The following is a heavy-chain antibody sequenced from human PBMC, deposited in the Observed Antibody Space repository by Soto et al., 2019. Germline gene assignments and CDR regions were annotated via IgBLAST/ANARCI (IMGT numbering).Heavy chain of an antibody. V-gene: IGHV1-69*01. Sequence: QVQLVQSGAEVKKPGSSVKVSCQASGGTFNNFAFTWVRQAPGQGLEWLGGIMPVFHTTNIAQTFQDRITVTADDFTTTVYMEMTSLRYDDTAVYYCATATISPVSATLYHYGMDVWGQGTTVTVPS. CDR1: GGTFNNFA. J-gene: IGHJ6*02. CDR3: ATATISPVSATLYHYGMDV. D-gene: IGHD6-25*01. CDR2: IMPVFHTT.